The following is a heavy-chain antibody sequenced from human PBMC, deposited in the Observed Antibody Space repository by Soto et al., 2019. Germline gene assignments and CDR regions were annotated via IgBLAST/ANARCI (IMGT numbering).Heavy chain of an antibody. CDR1: GGTFSSYA. CDR2: IIPIFGTA. Sequence: ASVKVSCKASGGTFSSYAISWVRQAPGQGLEWMGGIIPIFGTANYAQKFQGRVTITADESTSTAYMELSSLRSEDTAVYYCERAEGEGGTSAYYYGMDVCGYGPTGTVAS. J-gene: IGHJ6*04. CDR3: ERAEGEGGTSAYYYGMDV. D-gene: IGHD2-15*01. V-gene: IGHV1-69*13.